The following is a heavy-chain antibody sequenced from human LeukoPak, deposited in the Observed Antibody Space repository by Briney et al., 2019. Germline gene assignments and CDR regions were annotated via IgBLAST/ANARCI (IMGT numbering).Heavy chain of an antibody. D-gene: IGHD3-22*01. CDR2: ISYDGSNK. Sequence: PGGSLRLSCAASGFTFSSYAMHWVRQAPGKGLEWVAVISYDGSNKYYADSVKGRFTISRDNSKNTLYLQMNSLRAEDTAVYYCARDDLSYYDSSGKGYFDYWGQGTLVTVSS. V-gene: IGHV3-30*01. J-gene: IGHJ4*02. CDR3: ARDDLSYYDSSGKGYFDY. CDR1: GFTFSSYA.